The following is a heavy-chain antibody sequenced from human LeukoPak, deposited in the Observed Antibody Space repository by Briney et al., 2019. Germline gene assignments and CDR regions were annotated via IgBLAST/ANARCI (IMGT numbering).Heavy chain of an antibody. CDR1: GGSISSYY. J-gene: IGHJ4*02. CDR2: IYYSGST. V-gene: IGHV4-59*01. CDR3: AGGKQWLAFDY. D-gene: IGHD6-19*01. Sequence: TSETLSLTCTVSGGSISSYYWSWIRQPPGKGLEWIGYIYYSGSTNYNPSLKSRVTISVDTSKNQSSLKLSSVTAADTAVYYCAGGKQWLAFDYWGQGTLVTVSS.